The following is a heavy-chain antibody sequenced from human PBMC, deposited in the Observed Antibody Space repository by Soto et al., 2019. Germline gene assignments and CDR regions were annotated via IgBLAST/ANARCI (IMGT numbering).Heavy chain of an antibody. Sequence: QPGGSLRLSCAASGFTFNSYWMHWVRQAPGKGLVWVSRINGDGSSTNYADSVKGRFTVSRDNAKNTVYLQMNSLRGEDTAVYYCARGARGLYYMDVWGKGTTVTVSS. J-gene: IGHJ6*03. CDR3: ARGARGLYYMDV. CDR1: GFTFNSYW. V-gene: IGHV3-74*01. CDR2: INGDGSST.